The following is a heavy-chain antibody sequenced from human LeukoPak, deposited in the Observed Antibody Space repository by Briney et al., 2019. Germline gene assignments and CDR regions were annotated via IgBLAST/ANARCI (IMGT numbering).Heavy chain of an antibody. Sequence: PGGSLRLSCAASGFTFSNYAMHWVRQAPGKGLECVTFIRYDGSNKYYAESVKGRFTISRDNSKNTLYLQMSSLRAEDTAVYYCAKAIHSSSSGVVDYWGQGTLVTVSS. D-gene: IGHD6-6*01. CDR2: IRYDGSNK. J-gene: IGHJ4*02. V-gene: IGHV3-30*02. CDR1: GFTFSNYA. CDR3: AKAIHSSSSGVVDY.